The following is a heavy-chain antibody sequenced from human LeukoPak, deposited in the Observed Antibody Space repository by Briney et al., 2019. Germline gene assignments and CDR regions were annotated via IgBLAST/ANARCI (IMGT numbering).Heavy chain of an antibody. CDR3: ARVGPSYYYDSSGYPFDY. CDR1: GGTFSSYA. J-gene: IGHJ4*02. D-gene: IGHD3-22*01. V-gene: IGHV1-69*13. CDR2: IIPIFGTA. Sequence: SVKVSCKASGGTFSSYAISWVRQAPGQGLEWMGGIIPIFGTANYAQKSQGRVTITADESTSTAYMELSSLRSEDTAVYYCARVGPSYYYDSSGYPFDYWGQGTLVTVSS.